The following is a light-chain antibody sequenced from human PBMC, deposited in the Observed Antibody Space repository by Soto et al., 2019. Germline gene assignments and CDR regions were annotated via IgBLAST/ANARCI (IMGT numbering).Light chain of an antibody. Sequence: QSALTQPASVSGSPGQSITFSFTGTSTDIGAFDYVSWYQHRPGEAPKLIIYDVSNRHSGFSHRFSGSKSGNTASLTISELRAEDEADYYCSSYTSSRTVFGGGTQLTVL. CDR3: SSYTSSRTV. V-gene: IGLV2-14*01. J-gene: IGLJ2*01. CDR1: STDIGAFDY. CDR2: DVS.